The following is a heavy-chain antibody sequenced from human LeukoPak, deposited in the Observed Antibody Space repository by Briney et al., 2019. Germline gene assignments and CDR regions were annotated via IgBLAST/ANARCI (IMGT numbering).Heavy chain of an antibody. J-gene: IGHJ6*03. CDR2: ISSSGSTI. CDR1: GFTFSSYE. Sequence: GGSLRLSCAASGFTFSSYEMNWVRQAPGKGLEWVSYISSSGSTIYYADSVKGRFTISRDNAKNSLYLQMNSLRAEDTAVYYCARVPRGIAVAGTRAYYYYYMDVWGKGTTVTISS. CDR3: ARVPRGIAVAGTRAYYYYYMDV. D-gene: IGHD6-19*01. V-gene: IGHV3-48*03.